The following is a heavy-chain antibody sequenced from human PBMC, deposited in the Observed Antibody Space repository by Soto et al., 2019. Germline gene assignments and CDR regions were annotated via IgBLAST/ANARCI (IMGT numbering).Heavy chain of an antibody. J-gene: IGHJ4*02. CDR1: GLTFSNYW. Sequence: PGGSLRLSCAGSGLTFSNYWMSWVRQAPGKGLEWVANIKQDGSERYYVDSVKGRFTISRDNAKNSLYLQLNSLRAGDTAVYYCATDSGTSDYWGQGTLVTVSS. D-gene: IGHD1-1*01. CDR2: IKQDGSER. CDR3: ATDSGTSDY. V-gene: IGHV3-7*01.